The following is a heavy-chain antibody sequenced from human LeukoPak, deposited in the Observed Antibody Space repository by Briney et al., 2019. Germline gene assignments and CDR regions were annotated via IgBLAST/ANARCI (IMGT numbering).Heavy chain of an antibody. CDR3: ARLVDDSDWYVDF. Sequence: GRSLRLSCAASGFSFSTYGMHWVRQAPGKGPEWVAAIWADGSQKYYADSVTGRVTISRDNPKNTLYLQVNSLRAEDTAVYYCARLVDDSDWYVDFWGQGTLVTVSS. CDR1: GFSFSTYG. CDR2: IWADGSQK. J-gene: IGHJ4*02. D-gene: IGHD6-19*01. V-gene: IGHV3-33*01.